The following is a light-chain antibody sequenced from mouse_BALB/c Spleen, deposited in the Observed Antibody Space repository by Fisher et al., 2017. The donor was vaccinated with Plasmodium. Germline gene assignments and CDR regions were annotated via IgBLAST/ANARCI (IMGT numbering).Light chain of an antibody. Sequence: DIVLTQSPVTLSVTPGDSVSLSCRASQTVNNNLHWYQQKSHESPRLLINYTSQSISGIPSRFSGSGSGTDFTLSINRVETEDFGMYFCQQSDSWPLTFGAGTKPELK. V-gene: IGKV5-43*01. CDR3: QQSDSWPLT. CDR1: QTVNNN. J-gene: IGKJ5*01. CDR2: YTS.